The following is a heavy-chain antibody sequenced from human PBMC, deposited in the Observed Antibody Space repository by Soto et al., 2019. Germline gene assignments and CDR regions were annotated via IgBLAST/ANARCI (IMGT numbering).Heavy chain of an antibody. V-gene: IGHV4-59*01. D-gene: IGHD3-3*01. CDR2: IYYSGST. Sequence: ETLSLTCTVSGGSISSYYWSWIRQPPGKGLEWIGYIYYSGSTNYNPSLKSRVTISVDTSKNQFSLKLSSVTAADTAVYYCARGGYDFWSGYLVYYYMDVWGKGTTVTVSS. CDR3: ARGGYDFWSGYLVYYYMDV. J-gene: IGHJ6*03. CDR1: GGSISSYY.